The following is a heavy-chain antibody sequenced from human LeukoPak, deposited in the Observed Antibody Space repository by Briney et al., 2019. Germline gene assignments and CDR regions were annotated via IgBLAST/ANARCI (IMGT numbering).Heavy chain of an antibody. J-gene: IGHJ5*02. CDR2: ISPSGGST. CDR1: GYTFTSNY. Sequence: GASVKVSCKAFGYTFTSNYMHWVRQAPGQGPEWMGVISPSGGSTTYAQKFQGRVTLTRDMSTSTDYLELSSLRSEDTVVYYCARDRVAVAGGNWFDPWGQGTLVTVSS. V-gene: IGHV1-46*01. CDR3: ARDRVAVAGGNWFDP. D-gene: IGHD6-19*01.